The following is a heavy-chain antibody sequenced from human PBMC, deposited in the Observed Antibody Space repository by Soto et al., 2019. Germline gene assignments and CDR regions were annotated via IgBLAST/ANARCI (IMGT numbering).Heavy chain of an antibody. CDR2: ISAFNGKT. CDR1: GYTFNIYG. V-gene: IGHV1-18*01. D-gene: IGHD3-22*01. CDR3: ARDRVPKSSGFFPFDY. J-gene: IGHJ4*01. Sequence: QIQLVQSGAEVKKPGASVKVSCKASGYTFNIYGINWVRQAPGQGLEWMGWISAFNGKTNYAQNSQGRVTMTTDTSTSTAYVELRSLRSYDTAGYYCARDRVPKSSGFFPFDYWGHGTLVTVSS.